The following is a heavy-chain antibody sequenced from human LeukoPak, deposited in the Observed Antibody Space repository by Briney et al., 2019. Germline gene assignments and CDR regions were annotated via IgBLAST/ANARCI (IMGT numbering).Heavy chain of an antibody. CDR1: GFTFSNAW. J-gene: IGHJ4*02. CDR3: TTSPDILTGYPWGYFDY. Sequence: GGSLRLSCAASGFTFSNAWMSWVRQTPGKGLEWVGRIRSETDGGTTEYAAPVRGRFSISRDDSKNTLYLQMNSLKIEDTAVYYCTTSPDILTGYPWGYFDYWGQGTLVTVSS. CDR2: IRSETDGGTT. V-gene: IGHV3-15*01. D-gene: IGHD3-9*01.